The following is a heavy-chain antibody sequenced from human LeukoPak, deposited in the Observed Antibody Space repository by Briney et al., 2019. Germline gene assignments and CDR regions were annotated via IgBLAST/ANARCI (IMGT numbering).Heavy chain of an antibody. CDR1: GGSISSYY. CDR2: IYYSGRT. D-gene: IGHD1-14*01. CDR3: ARDGNPWNLDV. Sequence: SETLSLTCTVSGGSISSYYWTWIRQPPGKALEWIGYIYYSGRTSYNPSLKSRVTMSVDTSKNQFSLKLSSVTAADTAVYYCARDGNPWNLDVWGRGTLVTVSP. J-gene: IGHJ2*01. V-gene: IGHV4-59*01.